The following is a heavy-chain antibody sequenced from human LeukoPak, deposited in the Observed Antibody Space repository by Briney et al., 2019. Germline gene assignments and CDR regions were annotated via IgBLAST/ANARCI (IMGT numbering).Heavy chain of an antibody. CDR1: GFTSSSYE. V-gene: IGHV3-48*03. J-gene: IGHJ3*02. CDR3: ARDRSPIVATTDAFDI. D-gene: IGHD5-12*01. Sequence: PGGSLRLSCAASGFTSSSYEMNWVRQAPGKGLEWVSYISSSGSTIYYADSVKGRFTSSRGNAKNSLYLQMNSLRAEDTAVYYCARDRSPIVATTDAFDIWGQGTMVTVSS. CDR2: ISSSGSTI.